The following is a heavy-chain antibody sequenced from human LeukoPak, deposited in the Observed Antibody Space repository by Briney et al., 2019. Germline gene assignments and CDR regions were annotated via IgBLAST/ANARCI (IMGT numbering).Heavy chain of an antibody. J-gene: IGHJ6*03. CDR1: GFTFSNYC. CDR3: ARQGSVPPRSKAAFFYYYMDV. Sequence: PGGSLRLSCAASGFTFSNYCMSWVRQAPGKGPEWVSGISGGGGSTYYADSVKGRFTISRDNSKNTLYLQMNSLRAEDTAVYYCARQGSVPPRSKAAFFYYYMDVWGKGTTVTISS. CDR2: ISGGGGST. D-gene: IGHD3-10*02. V-gene: IGHV3-23*01.